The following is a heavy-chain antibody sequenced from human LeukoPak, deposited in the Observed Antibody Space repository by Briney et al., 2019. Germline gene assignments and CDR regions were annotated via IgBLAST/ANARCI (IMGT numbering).Heavy chain of an antibody. V-gene: IGHV4-39*07. CDR2: IFYSGST. Sequence: SETLSLTCTVSGGSISTSNYYWGWIRQPPGKGLEWIGNIFYSGSTYYSPSPKSRVTISLDTSRNQFSLKLNSVTAEDTAVYYCAKDYAGGWPKRGMDVWGKGATVTVSS. D-gene: IGHD3-16*01. J-gene: IGHJ6*03. CDR3: AKDYAGGWPKRGMDV. CDR1: GGSISTSNYY.